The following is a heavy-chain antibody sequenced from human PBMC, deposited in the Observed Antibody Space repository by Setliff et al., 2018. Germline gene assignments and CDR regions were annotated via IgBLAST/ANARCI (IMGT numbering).Heavy chain of an antibody. V-gene: IGHV4-59*03. CDR2: VYYTGDT. J-gene: IGHJ4*02. CDR3: AGSQGSGGYYSNSPYYLHY. CDR1: GGSISSYY. Sequence: SETLSLTCTVSGGSISSYYWSWIRQPPGKELEWMAYVYYTGDTYYNPSLKSRISISIDTSKNQFSLNLISVTAADTAVYYCAGSQGSGGYYSNSPYYLHYWGQGTLVTVSS. D-gene: IGHD3-10*01.